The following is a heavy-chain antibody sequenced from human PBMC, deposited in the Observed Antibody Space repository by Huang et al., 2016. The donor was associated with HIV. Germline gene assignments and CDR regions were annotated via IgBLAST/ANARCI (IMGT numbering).Heavy chain of an antibody. J-gene: IGHJ4*02. CDR2: MNPNSGNT. D-gene: IGHD2-15*01. Sequence: QVQLVQSGAEVKKPGASVKVSCKASGYTFSHYDINWVRQAPGQGLEWMGWMNPNSGNTGYARKVQGRVTMTRSTSISTAYMELSRLRFEDTAVYYCATLPPVNYGRSGGRVRDYWGQGSLVTVSS. V-gene: IGHV1-8*01. CDR1: GYTFSHYD. CDR3: ATLPPVNYGRSGGRVRDY.